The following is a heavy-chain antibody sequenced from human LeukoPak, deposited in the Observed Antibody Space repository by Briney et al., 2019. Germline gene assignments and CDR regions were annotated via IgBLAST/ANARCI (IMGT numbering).Heavy chain of an antibody. J-gene: IGHJ4*02. CDR2: ISGSGGST. D-gene: IGHD3-22*01. CDR1: GFTFSSYA. V-gene: IGHV3-23*01. CDR3: AKDLELYYYDSSGLPTYFDY. Sequence: GGSLRLSCAASGFTFSSYAMSWVRQAPGKGLEWVSAISGSGGSTYYADSVKGRFTISRDNSKNTLYLQMNSLRAEDTAVYYCAKDLELYYYDSSGLPTYFDYWGQGTLVTVSS.